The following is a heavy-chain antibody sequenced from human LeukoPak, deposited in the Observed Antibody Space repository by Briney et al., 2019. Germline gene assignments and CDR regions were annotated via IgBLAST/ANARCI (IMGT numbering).Heavy chain of an antibody. D-gene: IGHD3-10*01. CDR3: ATHISNSGLNGAFHI. CDR1: GFTFSNYA. Sequence: EAGGSLRLSCAVSGFTFSNYAMSWVRQAPGKGLEWVSVISGSGGRTNYADSVKGRFTISRDNSKNTLYLQMNSLRVEDTAVYYCATHISNSGLNGAFHIWGQGTMVTVSS. CDR2: ISGSGGRT. V-gene: IGHV3-23*01. J-gene: IGHJ3*02.